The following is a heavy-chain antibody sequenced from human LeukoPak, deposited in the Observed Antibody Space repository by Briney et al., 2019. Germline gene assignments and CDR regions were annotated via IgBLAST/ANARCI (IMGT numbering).Heavy chain of an antibody. CDR3: AGDLDFASGYYLHY. D-gene: IGHD3-22*01. CDR2: IYHTGTT. CDR1: GASTSSRGYY. J-gene: IGHJ4*02. V-gene: IGHV4-31*03. Sequence: SQTLSLTCTISGASTSSRGYYWTWVRQRSGKGLEWIGYIYHTGTTYYNPSLRSRITISMGTSKNQFSLKRTSMTAADTAVYYCAGDLDFASGYYLHYWGQGSLVTVSS.